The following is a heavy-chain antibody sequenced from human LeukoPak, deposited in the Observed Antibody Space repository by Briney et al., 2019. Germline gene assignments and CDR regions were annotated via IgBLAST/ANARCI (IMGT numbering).Heavy chain of an antibody. CDR3: AREWQGGIAAAGTRIEGDY. V-gene: IGHV3-7*01. CDR1: GFSVSGYW. J-gene: IGHJ4*02. CDR2: IKQDGSEK. Sequence: GGSLTLSCAVSGFSVSGYWMTWVRQAPGKGLEWVANIKQDGSEKNYVDSVKGRFTISRDNAENSLFLQMNSLRVEDTAVYYCAREWQGGIAAAGTRIEGDYWGQGTLVAVSS. D-gene: IGHD6-13*01.